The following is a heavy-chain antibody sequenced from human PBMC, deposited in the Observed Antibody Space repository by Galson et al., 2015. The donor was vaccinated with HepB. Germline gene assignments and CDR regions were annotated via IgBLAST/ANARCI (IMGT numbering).Heavy chain of an antibody. CDR3: AKDQLEDPFIAAAGFDP. V-gene: IGHV3-9*01. CDR1: GFTFDDYA. J-gene: IGHJ5*02. Sequence: SLRLSCAASGFTFDDYAMHWVRQAPGKGLEWVSGISWNSGSIGYADSVKGRFTISRDNAKNSLYLQINSLRAEDTALYYCAKDQLEDPFIAAAGFDPWGQGTLVTVSS. CDR2: ISWNSGSI. D-gene: IGHD6-13*01.